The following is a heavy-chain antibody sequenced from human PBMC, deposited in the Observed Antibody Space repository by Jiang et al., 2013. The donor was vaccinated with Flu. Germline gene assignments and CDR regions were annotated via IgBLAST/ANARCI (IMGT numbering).Heavy chain of an antibody. CDR2: IYYSGST. Sequence: GSGLVKPSETLSLTCTVSGGSISSSSYYWGWIRQPPGKGLEWIGSIYYSGSTYYNPSLKSRVTISVDTSKNQFSLKLSSVTAADTAVYYCASAPEDTAMVGFDYWGQGTLVIVSS. V-gene: IGHV4-39*01. CDR1: GGSISSSSYY. D-gene: IGHD5-18*01. CDR3: ASAPEDTAMVGFDY. J-gene: IGHJ4*02.